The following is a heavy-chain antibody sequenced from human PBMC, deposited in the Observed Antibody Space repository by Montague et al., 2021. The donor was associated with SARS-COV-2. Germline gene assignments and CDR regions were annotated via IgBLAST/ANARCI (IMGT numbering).Heavy chain of an antibody. J-gene: IGHJ6*03. Sequence: SLRLSCAASGFTFSTNLMSWVRQAPGKGLEWVANIKQDGSDKFYVDSVKGRFTLSTDTAKNSVYLQMDGLRPEDTAVYYCARDFYYYMDVWGKGTTVTVSS. V-gene: IGHV3-7*01. CDR3: ARDFYYYMDV. CDR1: GFTFSTNL. CDR2: IKQDGSDK.